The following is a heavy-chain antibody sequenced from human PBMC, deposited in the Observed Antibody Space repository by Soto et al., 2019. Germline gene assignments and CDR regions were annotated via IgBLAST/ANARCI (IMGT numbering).Heavy chain of an antibody. CDR1: GFTVSSNY. V-gene: IGHV3-53*01. CDR2: IYSGGST. CDR3: ARDSTPRIAAAPSDYYYYGMDV. J-gene: IGHJ6*02. Sequence: GGSLRLSCAASGFTVSSNYMSWVRQAPGKGLEWVSVIYSGGSTYYADSVKGRFTISRDNSKNTPYLQMNSLRAEDTAVYYCARDSTPRIAAAPSDYYYYGMDVWGQGTTVTVSS. D-gene: IGHD6-13*01.